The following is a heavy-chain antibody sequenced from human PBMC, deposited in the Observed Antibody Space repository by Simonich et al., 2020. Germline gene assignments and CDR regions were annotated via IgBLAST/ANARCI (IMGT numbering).Heavy chain of an antibody. D-gene: IGHD6-25*01. V-gene: IGHV1-2*02. J-gene: IGHJ2*01. Sequence: QVQLVQSGAEVKKPGASVKVSCKASGYTFTGYYMHWVRQAPGQVLEGMGWINPNNGGTNDAQKCKGRVTMTRDTSISTAYMELSRLRSDDTAVYYCARGGLGHWYFDLWGRGTLVTVSS. CDR1: GYTFTGYY. CDR3: ARGGLGHWYFDL. CDR2: INPNNGGT.